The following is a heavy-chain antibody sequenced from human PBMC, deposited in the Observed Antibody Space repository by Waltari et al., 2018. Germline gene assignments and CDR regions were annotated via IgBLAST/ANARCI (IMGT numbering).Heavy chain of an antibody. Sequence: QVQLVQSGAEVKKPGASVKVSCKASGYTFTGYYMHWVRQAPGQGLEWMGRINPNSGGTNYAQKFQGRVTMTRDTSISTAYMELSRLRSDDTAVYYCARDGPPPRHDYGDYGHSWGQGTLVTVSS. CDR3: ARDGPPPRHDYGDYGHS. V-gene: IGHV1-2*06. D-gene: IGHD4-17*01. CDR2: INPNSGGT. CDR1: GYTFTGYY. J-gene: IGHJ5*02.